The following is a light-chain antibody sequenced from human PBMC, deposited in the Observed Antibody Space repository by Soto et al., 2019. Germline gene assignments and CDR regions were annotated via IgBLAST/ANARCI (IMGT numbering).Light chain of an antibody. CDR1: SSDVGGYNY. V-gene: IGLV2-14*01. J-gene: IGLJ2*01. CDR2: DVS. Sequence: QSVLTQPASVSGSPGQSITISCTGTSSDVGGYNYVSWYQQHPSKAPKLMIYDVSNRPSGVSNRFSGSKSGNTASLTISGLQAEDEADYYCSSYTSSSTGVFGGGTKVTVL. CDR3: SSYTSSSTGV.